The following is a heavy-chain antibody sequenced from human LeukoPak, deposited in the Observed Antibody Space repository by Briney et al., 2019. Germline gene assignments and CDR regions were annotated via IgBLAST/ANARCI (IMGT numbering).Heavy chain of an antibody. Sequence: GGSLRLSCVASGFTFSDYAMSWVRQAPGKGLEWVSTFKTNYNQVYYAESVRGRFTISTDNSKNTAYLQMNSLRVEDTALYYCARSVPDYTRFDFWGQGVLVTVSS. CDR1: GFTFSDYA. J-gene: IGHJ4*02. CDR2: FKTNYNQV. CDR3: ARSVPDYTRFDF. D-gene: IGHD4-11*01. V-gene: IGHV3-23*05.